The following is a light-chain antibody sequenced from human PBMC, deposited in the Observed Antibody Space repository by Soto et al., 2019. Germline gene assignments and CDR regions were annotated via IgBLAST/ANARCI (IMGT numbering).Light chain of an antibody. CDR2: DDD. CDR1: NIGSKS. Sequence: SYELTQPPSMSVAPGQTARITWGGNNIGSKSVHWYQQKPGQAPVLVVYDDDDRPSGIPERFSGSNSGNTATLTISRVEAGDEADYYCQVWDSSSVVFGGGTKLTVL. CDR3: QVWDSSSVV. J-gene: IGLJ2*01. V-gene: IGLV3-21*02.